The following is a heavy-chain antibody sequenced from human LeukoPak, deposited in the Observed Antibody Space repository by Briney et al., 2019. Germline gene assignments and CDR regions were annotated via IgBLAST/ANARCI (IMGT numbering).Heavy chain of an antibody. J-gene: IGHJ5*02. CDR2: INHSGST. CDR3: ARVGYCSGGSCYHNWFDP. CDR1: GGSFSGYY. V-gene: IGHV4-34*01. Sequence: SETLSLTCAVYGGSFSGYYWSWIRQPPGKGPEWIGEINHSGSTNYNPSLKSRVTISVDTSKNQFSLKLSSVTAADTAVYYCARVGYCSGGSCYHNWFDPWGQGTLVTVSS. D-gene: IGHD2-15*01.